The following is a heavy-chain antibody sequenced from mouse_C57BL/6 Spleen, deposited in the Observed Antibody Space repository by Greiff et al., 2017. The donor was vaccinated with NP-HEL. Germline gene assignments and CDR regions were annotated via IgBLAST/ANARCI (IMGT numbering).Heavy chain of an antibody. CDR3: ARDGNYGAMDY. CDR2: ISSGSSTI. CDR1: GFTFSDYG. D-gene: IGHD2-1*01. Sequence: EVKLVESGGGLVKPGGSLKLSCAASGFTFSDYGMHWVRQAPEKGLEWVAYISSGSSTIYYADTVKGRFTISRDNAKNTLFLQMTSLRSEDTAMYYCARDGNYGAMDYWGQGTSVTVSS. J-gene: IGHJ4*01. V-gene: IGHV5-17*01.